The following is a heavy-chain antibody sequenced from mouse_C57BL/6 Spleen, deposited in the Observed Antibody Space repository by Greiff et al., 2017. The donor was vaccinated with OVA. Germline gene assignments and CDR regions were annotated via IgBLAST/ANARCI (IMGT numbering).Heavy chain of an antibody. Sequence: VNVVESGAELVKPGASVKISCKASGYAFSSYWMNWVKQRPGKGLEWIGQIYPGDGDTNYNGKFKGQATLTADKSSSTAYMQLSSLTSEDSAVYFCARKGIYYDYEGDFDYWGQGTTLTVSS. V-gene: IGHV1-80*01. J-gene: IGHJ2*01. D-gene: IGHD2-4*01. CDR3: ARKGIYYDYEGDFDY. CDR2: IYPGDGDT. CDR1: GYAFSSYW.